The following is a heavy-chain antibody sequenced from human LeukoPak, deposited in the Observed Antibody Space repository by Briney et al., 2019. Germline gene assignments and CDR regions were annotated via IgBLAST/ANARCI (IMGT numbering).Heavy chain of an antibody. CDR2: IIPIFGTA. CDR1: GGTFSSYA. D-gene: IGHD2-2*01. J-gene: IGHJ3*01. CDR3: ARDGGYCSSTNCYLGV. V-gene: IGHV1-69*13. Sequence: SVNVSCKASGGTFSSYAISWVRQAPGQGLERMGGIIPIFGTANYAQKFQGRVTITADESTSTAYMELGSLRSEDTAVYYCARDGGYCSSTNCYLGVWGRGTMVTVSS.